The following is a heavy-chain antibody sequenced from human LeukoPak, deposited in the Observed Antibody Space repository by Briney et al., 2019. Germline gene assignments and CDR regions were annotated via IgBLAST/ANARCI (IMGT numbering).Heavy chain of an antibody. V-gene: IGHV3-23*03. J-gene: IGHJ4*02. D-gene: IGHD3-16*01. CDR2: IYNDGST. CDR1: GFTFSSYA. Sequence: GGSLRLSCAASGFTFSSYAMSWVRQAPGKGLEWVSVIYNDGSTYYADSVKGRFTISRDNAKNSLYLQMNSLGAEDTAVYYCVRDLFGRDRRPFDCWGQGTLVTVSS. CDR3: VRDLFGRDRRPFDC.